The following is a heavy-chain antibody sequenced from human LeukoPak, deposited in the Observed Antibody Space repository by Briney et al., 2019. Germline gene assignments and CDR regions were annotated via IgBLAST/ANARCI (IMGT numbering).Heavy chain of an antibody. V-gene: IGHV3-21*01. CDR2: ISTSSIYI. CDR3: ARVRDSSCLDY. Sequence: GGSLRLSCAASGFTFSSYTMNWVRQAPGKGLEWVSSISTSSIYIYYADSVKGRFTISRDNAKNSLYLQMNSLRAEDTAVYYCARVRDSSCLDYWGQGTLVTVSS. J-gene: IGHJ4*02. CDR1: GFTFSSYT. D-gene: IGHD6-13*01.